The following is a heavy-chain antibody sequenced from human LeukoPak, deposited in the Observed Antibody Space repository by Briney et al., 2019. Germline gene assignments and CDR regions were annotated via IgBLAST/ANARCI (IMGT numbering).Heavy chain of an antibody. Sequence: GGSLRLSCAASGFSFSSSAINWVRQAPGKGQEWVSAISGSGGSTYYADSVKGRFTISRDNSKNTLYLQMNSLRAEDTAVYYCAKEGSSSWSQPFDYWGQGTLVTVSS. CDR2: ISGSGGST. CDR1: GFSFSSSA. J-gene: IGHJ4*02. CDR3: AKEGSSSWSQPFDY. D-gene: IGHD6-13*01. V-gene: IGHV3-23*01.